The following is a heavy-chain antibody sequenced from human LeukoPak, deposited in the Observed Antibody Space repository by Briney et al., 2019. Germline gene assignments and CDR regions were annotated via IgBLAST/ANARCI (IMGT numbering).Heavy chain of an antibody. CDR3: ASVERPSGSYRY. V-gene: IGHV3-53*01. CDR1: GFSVSTNY. CDR2: IYSGGNT. J-gene: IGHJ4*02. Sequence: GGSLRLSCAASGFSVSTNYMSWVRQPPGKGLEWVSVIYSGGNTYYADSVEGRISISRDNSKNTLYLQMNSLRAEDTAVYYCASVERPSGSYRYWGQGTLVTVSS. D-gene: IGHD1-26*01.